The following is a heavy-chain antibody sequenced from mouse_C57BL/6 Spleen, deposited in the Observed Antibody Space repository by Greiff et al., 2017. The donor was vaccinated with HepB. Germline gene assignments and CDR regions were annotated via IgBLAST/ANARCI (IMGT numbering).Heavy chain of an antibody. CDR1: GYTFTNYW. D-gene: IGHD1-3*01. CDR3: ARGGKSNDYYAMDY. V-gene: IGHV1-63*01. J-gene: IGHJ4*01. Sequence: VQLQQSGAELVRPGTSVKMSCKASGYTFTNYWIGWAKQRPGHGLEWIGDIYPGGGYTNYNEKFKGKATLTADKSSSTAYMQFSSLTSEDSAIYYCARGGKSNDYYAMDYWGQGTSVTVSS. CDR2: IYPGGGYT.